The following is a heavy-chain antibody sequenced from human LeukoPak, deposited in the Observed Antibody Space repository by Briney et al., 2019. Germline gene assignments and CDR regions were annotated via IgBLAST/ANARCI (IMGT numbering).Heavy chain of an antibody. Sequence: PSETLSLTCAVSGGSISSGGYSWSWIRQPPGKGLEWIGYIYHSGSTYYNPSLKSRVTISVDRSKNQFSLKLSSVTAADTAVYYCAPPYGDTYYFDYWGQGTLVTVSS. CDR3: APPYGDTYYFDY. J-gene: IGHJ4*02. CDR2: IYHSGST. D-gene: IGHD4-17*01. V-gene: IGHV4-30-2*01. CDR1: GGSISSGGYS.